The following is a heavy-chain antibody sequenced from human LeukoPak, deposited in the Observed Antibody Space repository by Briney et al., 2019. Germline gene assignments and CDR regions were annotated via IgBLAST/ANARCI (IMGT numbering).Heavy chain of an antibody. J-gene: IGHJ4*02. D-gene: IGHD1-26*01. CDR2: ISWNSGSI. CDR3: ARDTVGVTDY. Sequence: GGSLRLSCAASGFTFDDYAMHWVRQAPGKGLEWVSGISWNSGSIGYADSVKGRFTISRDKAKNSLYLQMNSLRAEDTALYYCARDTVGVTDYWGQETLVTVSS. V-gene: IGHV3-9*01. CDR1: GFTFDDYA.